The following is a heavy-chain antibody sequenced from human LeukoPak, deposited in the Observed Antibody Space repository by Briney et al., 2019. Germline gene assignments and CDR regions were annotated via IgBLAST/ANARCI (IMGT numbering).Heavy chain of an antibody. Sequence: SXISSSGSTISYADSVKSRLPISRDNAKNSLYLQMNSLRAEDTAVYYCARESYYGSGSYYNAHDYWGQGTLVTVSS. J-gene: IGHJ4*02. CDR3: ARESYYGSGSYYNAHDY. V-gene: IGHV3-11*01. D-gene: IGHD3-10*01. CDR2: ISSSGSTI.